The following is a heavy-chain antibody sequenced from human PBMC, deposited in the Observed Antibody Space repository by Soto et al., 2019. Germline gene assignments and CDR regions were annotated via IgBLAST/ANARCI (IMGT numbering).Heavy chain of an antibody. D-gene: IGHD3-10*01. CDR3: ARDRATMVRGVLPRWFDP. Sequence: SETLSLTCAVYGGSFSGYYWTWIRQPPGTGLEWIGEINHSGSTNYNPSLKSRVTISVDTSKNQFSLKLSSVTAADTAVYYCARDRATMVRGVLPRWFDPWGQGTLVTVSS. CDR1: GGSFSGYY. CDR2: INHSGST. V-gene: IGHV4-34*01. J-gene: IGHJ5*02.